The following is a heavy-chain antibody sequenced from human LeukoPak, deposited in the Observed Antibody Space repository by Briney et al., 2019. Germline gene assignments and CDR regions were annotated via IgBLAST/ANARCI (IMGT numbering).Heavy chain of an antibody. CDR1: GGSMSSGGYY. J-gene: IGHJ4*02. CDR3: ARDYEVGSSGYFDY. V-gene: IGHV4-31*03. Sequence: SETLSLTCTVSGGSMSSGGYYWSWIRQHPGKGLEWIGYIYYSGSTYYNPSLKSRVTISVDTSKNQFSLKLSSVTAADTAVYYCARDYEVGSSGYFDYWGQGTLVTVSS. CDR2: IYYSGST. D-gene: IGHD3-22*01.